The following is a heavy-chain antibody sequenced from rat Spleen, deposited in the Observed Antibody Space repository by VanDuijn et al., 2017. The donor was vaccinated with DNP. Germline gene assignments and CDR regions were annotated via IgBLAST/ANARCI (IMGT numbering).Heavy chain of an antibody. CDR3: ARHYGGYSYYWYFDF. V-gene: IGHV5-25*01. CDR2: ISYDGGDT. CDR1: GFTFSHYY. J-gene: IGHJ1*01. D-gene: IGHD1-11*01. Sequence: EVQLVESGGGLVQPGRSLKLSCAASGFTFSHYYMAWVRQAPTKGLEWVAYISYDGGDTYYGDSVKGRFTISRDNAKSTLYLQMDSLRSEDTATYYCARHYGGYSYYWYFDFWGPGTMVTVSS.